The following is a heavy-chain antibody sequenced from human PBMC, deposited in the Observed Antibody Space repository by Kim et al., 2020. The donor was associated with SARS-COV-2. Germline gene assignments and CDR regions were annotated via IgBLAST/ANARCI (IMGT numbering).Heavy chain of an antibody. CDR2: T. Sequence: TNYAQKFQGRVTMTRDTSISTAYMELSRLRSDDTAVYYCARDSSSSSFGFWGQGTLVTVSS. CDR3: ARDSSSSSFGF. D-gene: IGHD6-6*01. J-gene: IGHJ4*02. V-gene: IGHV1-2*02.